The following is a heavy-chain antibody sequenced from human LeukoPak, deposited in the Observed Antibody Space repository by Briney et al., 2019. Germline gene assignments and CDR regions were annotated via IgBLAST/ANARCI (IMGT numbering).Heavy chain of an antibody. D-gene: IGHD3-10*01. Sequence: ASVKVSCKASGYTFTGYYMHWVRQAPGQGLEWMGWINPNSGGTNYAQKFQGRVTMTRDTSISTAYMELSRLRSDDTAVYYFARDARGDDAFDIWGQGTMVTVSS. CDR1: GYTFTGYY. V-gene: IGHV1-2*02. CDR2: INPNSGGT. J-gene: IGHJ3*02. CDR3: ARDARGDDAFDI.